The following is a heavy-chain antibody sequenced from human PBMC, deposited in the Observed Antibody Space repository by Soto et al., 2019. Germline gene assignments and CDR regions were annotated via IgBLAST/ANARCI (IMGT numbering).Heavy chain of an antibody. Sequence: GESLKISCTTSGYSFPTYWINWVRQMPGKGLEWMGKIDPGGSDTTYGPSFQGHVTISLDKSITAAYLQWSSLKASDTALYYCARVGPDYSSSGMDVWGQGTTVAVSS. D-gene: IGHD4-4*01. V-gene: IGHV5-10-1*01. J-gene: IGHJ6*02. CDR3: ARVGPDYSSSGMDV. CDR1: GYSFPTYW. CDR2: IDPGGSDT.